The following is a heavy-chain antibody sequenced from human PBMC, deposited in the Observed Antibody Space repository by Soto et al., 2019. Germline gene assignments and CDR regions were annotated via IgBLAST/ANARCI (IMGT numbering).Heavy chain of an antibody. Sequence: ASVKVSCKASGYTFTRHYIYWVRQAPGEGLQWMGFINPSGDSPVYPQKFQGTVTMTSGTSTSTVYMELSSLRSEDTGVYYCAISRAPGASDAFDIWGQGTMVTVSS. D-gene: IGHD2-8*02. CDR2: INPSGDSP. CDR1: GYTFTRHY. J-gene: IGHJ3*02. CDR3: AISRAPGASDAFDI. V-gene: IGHV1-46*01.